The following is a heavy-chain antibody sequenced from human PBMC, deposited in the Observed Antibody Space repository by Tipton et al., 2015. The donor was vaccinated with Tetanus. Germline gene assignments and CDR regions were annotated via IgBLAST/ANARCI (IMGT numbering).Heavy chain of an antibody. Sequence: SLRLSCEVSGFSVNDNYMTWVRQAPGKGLEWVADIQKDGTTDYTESVKGRFVVSRDTSTNFLYLQMNSLRAEDTAVYYCVELVESHNHWGHGTLVTVSS. CDR1: GFSVNDNY. V-gene: IGHV3-66*01. CDR2: IQKDGTT. D-gene: IGHD1-26*01. CDR3: VELVESHNH. J-gene: IGHJ4*03.